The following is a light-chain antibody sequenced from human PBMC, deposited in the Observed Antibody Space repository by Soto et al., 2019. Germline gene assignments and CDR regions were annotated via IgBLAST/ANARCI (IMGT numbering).Light chain of an antibody. CDR3: QQYYSYPLT. CDR2: GAS. V-gene: IGKV3-15*01. CDR1: QGVSRK. Sequence: DIVMTQSPATLSVAPGERVTFSCRASQGVSRKLAWYQHKPGQAHRLLISGASTGATGIPARFSGSGSGTEFTLTISCLQSEDFATYYCQQYYSYPLTFGGGTKVDIK. J-gene: IGKJ4*01.